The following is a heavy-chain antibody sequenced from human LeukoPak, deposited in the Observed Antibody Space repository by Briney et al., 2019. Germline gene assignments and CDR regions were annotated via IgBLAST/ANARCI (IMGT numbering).Heavy chain of an antibody. CDR1: GFTFSSYS. CDR2: ISSSSSTI. CDR3: ARDPGYCSSTSCPR. V-gene: IGHV3-48*01. J-gene: IGHJ4*02. Sequence: GGSLRLSCAASGFTFSSYSMNWVRQAPGKGLEWVSYISSSSSTIYYADSVKGRFTISRDNAKNSLYLQMNSLRAEDTAVYYCARDPGYCSSTSCPRWGQGTLVAVSS. D-gene: IGHD2-2*01.